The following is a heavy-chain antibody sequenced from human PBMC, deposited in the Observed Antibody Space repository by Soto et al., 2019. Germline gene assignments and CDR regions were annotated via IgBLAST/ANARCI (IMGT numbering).Heavy chain of an antibody. V-gene: IGHV1-3*01. CDR1: GYNFTSYS. CDR2: INAGNGNT. Sequence: GGSVKVSCKGSGYNFTSYSIHWVRQAPRQKVEWMGWINAGNGNTKYSQKFQGRVAITRDTSASTAYMELSSLRSEDTAVYYCARDSRGKLGFDYYYYGMDVWGQGTTVTVSS. D-gene: IGHD2-15*01. CDR3: ARDSRGKLGFDYYYYGMDV. J-gene: IGHJ6*02.